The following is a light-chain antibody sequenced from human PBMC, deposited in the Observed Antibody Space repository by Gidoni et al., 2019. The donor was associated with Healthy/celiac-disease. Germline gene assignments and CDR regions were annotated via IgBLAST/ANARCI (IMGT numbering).Light chain of an antibody. J-gene: IGKJ2*01. V-gene: IGKV1-17*01. CDR3: LRHNSYPYT. CDR1: QGISND. CDR2: AAS. Sequence: DIQMTLSPSALSVSVGDRVTITCRASQGISNDLCWSQQKPGKDTKRLIYAASSLQSGVPSRFSGSGSGTEFTLTISSLQPEDFATYYFLRHNSYPYTFGQGTKLEIK.